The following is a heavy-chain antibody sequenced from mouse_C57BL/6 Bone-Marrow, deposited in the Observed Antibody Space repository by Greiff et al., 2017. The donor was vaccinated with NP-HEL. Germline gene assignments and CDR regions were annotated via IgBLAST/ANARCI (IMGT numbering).Heavy chain of an antibody. D-gene: IGHD1-1*01. Sequence: QVQLQQPGAELVRPGSSVKLSCKASGYTFTSYWMDWVKQRPGQGLEWIGNIYPSDSETHYNQKFKDKATLTVDKSSSTAYMQLSSLTSEDSAVYYCARNVATEGVYYFDYWGQGTTLTVSS. CDR2: IYPSDSET. V-gene: IGHV1-61*01. CDR3: ARNVATEGVYYFDY. CDR1: GYTFTSYW. J-gene: IGHJ2*01.